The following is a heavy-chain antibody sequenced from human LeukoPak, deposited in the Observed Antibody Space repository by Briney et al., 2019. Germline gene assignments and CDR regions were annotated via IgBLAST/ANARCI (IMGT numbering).Heavy chain of an antibody. Sequence: GGSLRLSCEASGFTFRNYEMNWVRQAPGKGLEWISYITTTGDRVQYADSVKGRFTISRDNSKNSLYLQMNSLRAEDTAVYYCARALIGYYFDYWGQGTLVTVSS. V-gene: IGHV3-48*03. CDR2: ITTTGDRV. CDR3: ARALIGYYFDY. CDR1: GFTFRNYE. D-gene: IGHD2-8*01. J-gene: IGHJ4*02.